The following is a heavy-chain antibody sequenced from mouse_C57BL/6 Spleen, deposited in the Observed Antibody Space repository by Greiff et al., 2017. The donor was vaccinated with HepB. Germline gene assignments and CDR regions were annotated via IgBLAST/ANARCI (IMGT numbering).Heavy chain of an antibody. CDR2: ISYDGSN. Sequence: EVKVEESGPGLVKPSQSLSLTCSVTGYSITSGYYWNWIRQFPGNKLEWMGYISYDGSNNYNPSLKNRISITRDTSKNQFFLKLNSVTTEDTATYYCAREGNWDGFAYWGQGTLVTVSA. D-gene: IGHD4-1*01. CDR3: AREGNWDGFAY. J-gene: IGHJ3*01. V-gene: IGHV3-6*01. CDR1: GYSITSGYY.